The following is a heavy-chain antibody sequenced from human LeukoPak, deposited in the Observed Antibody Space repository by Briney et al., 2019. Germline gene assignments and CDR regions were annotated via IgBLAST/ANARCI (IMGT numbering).Heavy chain of an antibody. CDR2: IYYSGST. Sequence: SQTLSLTCTVSGGSISSGGYYWSWLRQHPGKGLEWIGYIYYSGSTYYNPSLKSRVTISVDTSKNQFSLKLSSVTAADTAVYYCARSSNYCGGDCYYYYYYGMDVWGQGTTVTVSS. CDR1: GGSISSGGYY. J-gene: IGHJ6*02. CDR3: ARSSNYCGGDCYYYYYYGMDV. D-gene: IGHD2-21*02. V-gene: IGHV4-31*03.